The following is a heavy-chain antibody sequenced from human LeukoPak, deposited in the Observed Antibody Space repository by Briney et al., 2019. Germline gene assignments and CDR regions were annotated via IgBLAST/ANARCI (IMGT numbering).Heavy chain of an antibody. CDR3: VREGYNNTWYRS. CDR1: GFTVSSNY. J-gene: IGHJ5*02. D-gene: IGHD6-13*01. CDR2: MYSGGKT. V-gene: IGHV3-53*01. Sequence: PGGSLRLSCAASGFTVSSNYMSWVRQAPGKGLEWVSVMYSGGKTYYADSVKGRFTISRDNSKNTLHLQMNSLRAEDTAVYYCVREGYNNTWYRSWGQGTLATVSS.